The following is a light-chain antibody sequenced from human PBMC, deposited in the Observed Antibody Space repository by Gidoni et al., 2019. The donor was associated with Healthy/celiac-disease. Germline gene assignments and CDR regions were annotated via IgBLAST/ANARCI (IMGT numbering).Light chain of an antibody. J-gene: IGKJ1*01. CDR2: AAS. Sequence: IQMTQPPSSLSASVGDRVTITCRASQSISSYLNWYQQKPGKAPKLLIYAASSLQSGVPSRFSGSGSGTDFTLTISSLQPEDFATYYCQQSYSTPWTFGEXTKVEIK. CDR1: QSISSY. CDR3: QQSYSTPWT. V-gene: IGKV1-39*01.